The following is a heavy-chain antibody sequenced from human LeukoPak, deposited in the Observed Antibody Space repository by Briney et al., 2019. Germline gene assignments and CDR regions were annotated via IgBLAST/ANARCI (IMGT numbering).Heavy chain of an antibody. V-gene: IGHV3-30*18. CDR1: GFTFSSSG. CDR3: AKNRYSSGWSHFDD. J-gene: IGHJ4*02. D-gene: IGHD6-19*01. CDR2: ISYDGSNE. Sequence: QPGRSLRLSCAASGFTFSSSGIHWVRQAPGKGLEWVAVISYDGSNEYYTDSVKGRFTISRDNSKNTLYLQMNSLRAEDTAMYYCAKNRYSSGWSHFDDWGQGPLVTVSS.